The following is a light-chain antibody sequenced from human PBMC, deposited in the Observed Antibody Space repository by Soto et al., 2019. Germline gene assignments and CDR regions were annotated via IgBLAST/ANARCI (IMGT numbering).Light chain of an antibody. J-gene: IGKJ1*01. CDR2: AAS. Sequence: AIQLTQFPSSLSASVGDRINITCRASRYIRYDLSWYQQKPGKVPEVLIYAASNLQDGVPSRFSGSGYGTDFTLTISSLLPEDCATYYCLQDYNYPWTFGQGTKVDIX. V-gene: IGKV1-6*01. CDR1: RYIRYD. CDR3: LQDYNYPWT.